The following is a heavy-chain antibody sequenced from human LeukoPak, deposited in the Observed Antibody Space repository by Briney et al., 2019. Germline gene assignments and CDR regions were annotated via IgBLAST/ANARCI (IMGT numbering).Heavy chain of an antibody. J-gene: IGHJ4*02. CDR3: ARDRSSSLDF. D-gene: IGHD6-13*01. CDR2: TWYDGSNK. V-gene: IGHV3-33*01. CDR1: GFTISNYG. Sequence: GGSRRLSCAASGFTISNYGMHWVRQGPGKGLEWVAATWYDGSNKYYADSVKGRFTISRDNSKNTLYLQMNSLRAEDTAVYYCARDRSSSLDFWGQGALVTVSS.